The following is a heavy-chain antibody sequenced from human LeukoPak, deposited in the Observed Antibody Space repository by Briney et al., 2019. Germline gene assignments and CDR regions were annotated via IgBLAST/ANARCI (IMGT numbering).Heavy chain of an antibody. D-gene: IGHD3-10*01. CDR3: AKEEYYGSGSYPFDY. Sequence: GGSLRLSCAASGFTFSSYGMHWVRLAPGKGLEWVAFIRYDGSNKYYADSVKGRFTISRDNSKNTLYLQMNSLRAEDTAVYYCAKEEYYGSGSYPFDYWGQGTLVTVSS. V-gene: IGHV3-30*02. CDR1: GFTFSSYG. J-gene: IGHJ4*02. CDR2: IRYDGSNK.